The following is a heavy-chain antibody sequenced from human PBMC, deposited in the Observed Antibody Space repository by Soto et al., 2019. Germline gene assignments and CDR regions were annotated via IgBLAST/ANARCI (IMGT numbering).Heavy chain of an antibody. J-gene: IGHJ4*02. D-gene: IGHD2-8*02. V-gene: IGHV3-11*01. CDR1: GFTFSDYY. CDR2: ISSSGSTI. Sequence: PVGSLRLSCAASGFTFSDYYISWIRQAPGKGLEWVSYISSSGSTIYYADSVKGRFTISRDNAKNSLYLQMNSLRAEDTAVYYCARDTWVEIFKVYWPSYYFDYWGQGTLVTVSS. CDR3: ARDTWVEIFKVYWPSYYFDY.